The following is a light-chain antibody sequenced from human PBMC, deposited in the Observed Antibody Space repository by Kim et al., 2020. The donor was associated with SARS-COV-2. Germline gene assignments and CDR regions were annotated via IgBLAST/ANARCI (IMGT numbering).Light chain of an antibody. Sequence: GQSITISCTGNRSDVAAYNFVSWYQQYPGEAPKVIIYDVDVRPSGVSNRFSGSKSGNTASLTISEVQAEDEGDYYCSSFRSGNTLVFGGGTQLTVL. J-gene: IGLJ3*02. CDR3: SSFRSGNTLV. CDR1: RSDVAAYNF. CDR2: DVD. V-gene: IGLV2-14*04.